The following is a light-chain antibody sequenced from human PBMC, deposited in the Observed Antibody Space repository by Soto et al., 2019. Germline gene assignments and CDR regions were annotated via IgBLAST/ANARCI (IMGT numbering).Light chain of an antibody. V-gene: IGKV3-20*01. J-gene: IGKJ5*01. CDR3: QQCGSSPIT. Sequence: TQSPSSLSASVGDRVTITCRASQSVSSSYLAWYQQKPGQAPRLLIYGASSRATGIPDRFSGSVSGTDFTLTISRLEPEDFAVYYCQQCGSSPITFGQGTRLEIK. CDR2: GAS. CDR1: QSVSSSY.